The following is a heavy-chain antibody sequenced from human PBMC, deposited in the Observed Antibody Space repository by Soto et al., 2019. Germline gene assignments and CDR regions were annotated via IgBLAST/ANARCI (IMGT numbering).Heavy chain of an antibody. CDR2: IIPNLGIA. CDR3: ARGGGDYDLWSGRAADWFDP. V-gene: IGHV1-69*02. Sequence: QVQLVQSGAEVKKPGSSVKVSCTASGVTFSSYTISWVRQAPGQGLEWMGRIIPNLGIANYAPKLQGRVTITADKSTSTAYRGLSSLRFEDTDVYYFARGGGDYDLWSGRAADWFDPWGQGTLVSVSS. CDR1: GVTFSSYT. D-gene: IGHD3-3*01. J-gene: IGHJ5*02.